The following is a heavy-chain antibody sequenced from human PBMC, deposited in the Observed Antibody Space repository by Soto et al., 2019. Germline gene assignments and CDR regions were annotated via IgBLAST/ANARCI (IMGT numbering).Heavy chain of an antibody. J-gene: IGHJ3*02. Sequence: QVQLVQSGAEVKKPGSSVKVSCKASGGTFSSYAISWVRQAPGQGLEWMGGIIPIFGTANYAQKVQGRVTITADKSTSTAYMELSSLRSEDTAVYYCARDRVGYSYGYDAFDIWGQGTMVTVSS. CDR2: IIPIFGTA. V-gene: IGHV1-69*06. D-gene: IGHD5-18*01. CDR3: ARDRVGYSYGYDAFDI. CDR1: GGTFSSYA.